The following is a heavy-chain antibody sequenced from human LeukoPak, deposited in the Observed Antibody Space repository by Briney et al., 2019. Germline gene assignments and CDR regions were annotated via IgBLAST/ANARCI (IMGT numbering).Heavy chain of an antibody. CDR2: INHSGST. CDR1: GGSFSGYY. V-gene: IGHV4-34*01. D-gene: IGHD5-24*01. CDR3: ARGRGCGDGYIWYFDY. Sequence: SETLSLTCAVYGGSFSGYYWSWIRQPPGKGLEWIGEINHSGSTNYNPSLKSRVTISVDTSKNQFSLKLSSVTAADMAVYYCARGRGCGDGYIWYFDYWGQGTLVTVSS. J-gene: IGHJ4*02.